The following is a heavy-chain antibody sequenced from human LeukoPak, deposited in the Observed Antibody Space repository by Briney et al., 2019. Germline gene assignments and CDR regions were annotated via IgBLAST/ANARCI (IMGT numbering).Heavy chain of an antibody. CDR1: GFTLDDYG. Sequence: PGRSLRLSCAASGFTLDDYGMSWVRQAPGKGLEWVSGINWNGGRTGYADSVKGRFTISRDNAKNSLYLQMNSLRAEDTALYYCARGLGSFDYWGQGTLVTVSS. V-gene: IGHV3-20*04. CDR2: INWNGGRT. CDR3: ARGLGSFDY. D-gene: IGHD3-10*01. J-gene: IGHJ4*02.